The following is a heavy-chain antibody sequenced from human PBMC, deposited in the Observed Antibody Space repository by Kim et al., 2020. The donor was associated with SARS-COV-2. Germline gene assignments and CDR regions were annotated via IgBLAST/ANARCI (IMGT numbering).Heavy chain of an antibody. Sequence: GGSLRLSCAASGFTFSSYSMNWVRQAPGKGLEWVSYISSSSSTIYYADSVKGRFTISRDNAKNSLYLQMNSLRDEDTAVYYCARDRGYCSGGSCYGGDFDYWGQGTLVTVSS. CDR3: ARDRGYCSGGSCYGGDFDY. V-gene: IGHV3-48*02. CDR1: GFTFSSYS. D-gene: IGHD2-15*01. J-gene: IGHJ4*02. CDR2: ISSSSSTI.